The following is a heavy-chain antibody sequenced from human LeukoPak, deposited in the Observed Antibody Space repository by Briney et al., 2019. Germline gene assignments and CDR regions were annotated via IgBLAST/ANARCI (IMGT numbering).Heavy chain of an antibody. CDR2: INDRGRA. V-gene: IGHV4-34*01. D-gene: IGHD1-7*01. CDR1: GGSFSNYY. J-gene: IGHJ6*03. Sequence: SETLSLTCAVYGGSFSNYYWNWIRQTPGKGLEWLGEINDRGRANCNPSLMSRVTVSVDTSKNQFSLRLTSVTATDTAIYYCAGRWNYGRNYLIDLWGKGATVSVSS. CDR3: AGRWNYGRNYLIDL.